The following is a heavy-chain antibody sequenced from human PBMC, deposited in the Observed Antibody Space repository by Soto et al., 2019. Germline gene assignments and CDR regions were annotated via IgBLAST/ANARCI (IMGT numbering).Heavy chain of an antibody. V-gene: IGHV1-18*01. D-gene: IGHD3-22*01. CDR2: ISAYNGNT. CDR3: ARDASRYYDSSGYYDY. CDR1: GYTFTSYG. J-gene: IGHJ4*02. Sequence: GASVKVSCKASGYTFTSYGISWVRQAPGQGLEWMGWISAYNGNTNYAQKFQGRVTMTTDTSTSTAYMELSSLRSEDTAVYYCARDASRYYDSSGYYDYWGQGTLVTVSS.